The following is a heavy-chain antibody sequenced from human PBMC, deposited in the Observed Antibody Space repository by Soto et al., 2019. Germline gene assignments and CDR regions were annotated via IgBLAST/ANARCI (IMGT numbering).Heavy chain of an antibody. CDR1: GGSIGSGSYY. V-gene: IGHV4-30-4*01. J-gene: IGHJ5*02. CDR2: IYYSGST. D-gene: IGHD2-15*01. CDR3: TRGNDCSGGSCYSGWNWFDP. Sequence: SETLSLTCTVSGGSIGSGSYYWSWIRQPPGKGLEWIGYIYYSGSTYYNPSLKSRVTISLNTSKNQFSLKLSSVTAADTALYYCTRGNDCSGGSCYSGWNWFDPWGQGTLVTVSS.